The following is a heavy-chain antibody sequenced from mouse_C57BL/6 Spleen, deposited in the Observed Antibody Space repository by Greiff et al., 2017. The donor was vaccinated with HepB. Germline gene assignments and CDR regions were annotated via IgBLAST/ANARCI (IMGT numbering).Heavy chain of an antibody. CDR3: AREMNRYFDV. V-gene: IGHV1-80*01. Sequence: VKLMESGAELVKPGASVKISCKASGYAFSSYWMNWVKQRPGKGLEWIGQIYPGDGDTNYNGKFKGKATLTADKSSSTAYMQLSSLTSEDSAVYFCAREMNRYFDVWGTGTTVTVSS. CDR1: GYAFSSYW. CDR2: IYPGDGDT. J-gene: IGHJ1*03.